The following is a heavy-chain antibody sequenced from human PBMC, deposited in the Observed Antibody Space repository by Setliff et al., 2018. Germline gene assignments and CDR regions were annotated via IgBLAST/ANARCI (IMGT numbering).Heavy chain of an antibody. Sequence: AASVKVSCKASGGTFSSYAISWVRQAPGQGLEWMGGIIPIFGTANYAQKFQGRVTMTRDTSTSTVYMELSSLRSEDTAVYYCARVRQGYYDSSGAYYYYGMDVWGQGTTVTVSS. J-gene: IGHJ6*02. CDR3: ARVRQGYYDSSGAYYYYGMDV. D-gene: IGHD3-22*01. CDR2: IIPIFGTA. CDR1: GGTFSSYA. V-gene: IGHV1-69*05.